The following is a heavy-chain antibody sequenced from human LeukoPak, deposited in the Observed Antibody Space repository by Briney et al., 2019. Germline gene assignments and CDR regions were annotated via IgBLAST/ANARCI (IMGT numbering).Heavy chain of an antibody. J-gene: IGHJ6*04. CDR1: GLTVNAYG. D-gene: IGHD3-9*01. V-gene: IGHV3-7*03. CDR3: ARGFDANYGMDV. Sequence: SYAASGLTVNAYGKNVVRRAPGKGLEWVANIDQDGTEEYYVESVKGRFTIFRDNAKNSVLLQMNSLRADDTAVYYCARGFDANYGMDVWGKGTTVTVSS. CDR2: IDQDGTEE.